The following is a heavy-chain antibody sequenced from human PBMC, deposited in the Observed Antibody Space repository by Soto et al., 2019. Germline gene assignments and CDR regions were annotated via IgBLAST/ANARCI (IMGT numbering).Heavy chain of an antibody. V-gene: IGHV1-69*06. CDR1: GGTFRSYA. CDR2: IIPIFGTA. J-gene: IGHJ6*02. CDR3: ARSDIVVVPAAPGGVYYYYGMEV. D-gene: IGHD2-2*01. Sequence: GASLKVSFKASGGTFRSYAISWVRQAPGQGLEWMGGIIPIFGTANYAQKFQGRVTITADKSTSTAYMELSSLRSEDTAVYYCARSDIVVVPAAPGGVYYYYGMEVWGQGTTVTVSS.